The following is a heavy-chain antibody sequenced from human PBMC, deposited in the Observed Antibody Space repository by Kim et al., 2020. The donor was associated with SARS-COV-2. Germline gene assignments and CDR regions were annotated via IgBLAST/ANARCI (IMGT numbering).Heavy chain of an antibody. CDR3: ARAVGYYSGSSGPLFDH. J-gene: IGHJ4*02. CDR1: GDSMRRGGYY. CDR2: IYDGGAT. V-gene: IGHV4-31*03. D-gene: IGHD3-22*01. Sequence: SETQSLTCSVSGDSMRRGGYYWSWIRQLPAKGLELIGYIYDGGATYYNPSFKSRVTISIDTSENQFSLTLNSVTAADTAMYYCARAVGYYSGSSGPLFDHWGQGIPVTVSS.